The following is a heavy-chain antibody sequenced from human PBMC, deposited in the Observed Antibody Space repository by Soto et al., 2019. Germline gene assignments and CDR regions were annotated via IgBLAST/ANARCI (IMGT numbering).Heavy chain of an antibody. CDR1: GFTFSSYA. V-gene: IGHV3-23*01. CDR3: VSLTCGGDCPTPSYFDY. J-gene: IGHJ4*02. Sequence: PGGSLRLSCAASGFTFSSYAMSWVRQAPGKGLEWVSAISGSGGSTYYADSVKGRFTISRDNSKNTLYLQMNSLRAEDTAVYYCVSLTCGGDCPTPSYFDYRGQGTLVTVSS. D-gene: IGHD2-21*02. CDR2: ISGSGGST.